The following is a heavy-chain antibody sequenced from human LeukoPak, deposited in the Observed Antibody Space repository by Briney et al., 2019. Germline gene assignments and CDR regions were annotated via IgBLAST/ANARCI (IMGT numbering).Heavy chain of an antibody. CDR2: IYPGGSDT. J-gene: IGHJ4*02. CDR1: GFTSYW. V-gene: IGHV5-51*01. D-gene: IGHD5-24*01. Sequence: GESLKISCQGSGFTSYWIGWVRQMPGKGLEWMGIIYPGGSDTKYSPSFQGQVTMSVDKSISTAYLQWSSLKASDTAMYYCARSHGDGYSLGYWGQGTLVTVSS. CDR3: ARSHGDGYSLGY.